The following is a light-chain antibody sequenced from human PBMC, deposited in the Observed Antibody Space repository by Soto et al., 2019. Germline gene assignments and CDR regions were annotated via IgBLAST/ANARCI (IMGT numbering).Light chain of an antibody. Sequence: EIVLTQSPGTLSLSPGERATLSCRARQSVSSTYLAWYQQKPGQAPRLLIYGASTRATGIPDGFSGSGSGTDFTLTISRLEPEDFAVYHCQQYGRSPPTFGQGTKVDIK. V-gene: IGKV3-20*01. CDR1: QSVSSTY. J-gene: IGKJ1*01. CDR2: GAS. CDR3: QQYGRSPPT.